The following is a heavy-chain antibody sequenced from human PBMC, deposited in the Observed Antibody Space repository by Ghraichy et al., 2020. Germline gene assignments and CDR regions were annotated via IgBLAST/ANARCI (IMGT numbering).Heavy chain of an antibody. CDR1: GGSISSDY. J-gene: IGHJ6*02. V-gene: IGHV4-59*01. CDR3: TRAKFPSSSFGMDL. CDR2: TYYGGSA. D-gene: IGHD6-13*01. Sequence: SETLSLTCTVSGGSISSDYWSWIRQPPGKGLEWIGYTYYGGSASYNPSLKSRVTMSIDTSKNQFSLKLSSMTAADTAVYYCTRAKFPSSSFGMDLWGQGTTVTVSS.